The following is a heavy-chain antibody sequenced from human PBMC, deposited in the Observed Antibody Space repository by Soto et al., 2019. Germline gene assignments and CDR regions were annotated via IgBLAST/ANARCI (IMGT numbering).Heavy chain of an antibody. V-gene: IGHV4-61*08. D-gene: IGHD3-16*01. CDR3: ATSFGNAWYTY. CDR1: GGSISSGDYY. CDR2: IHYSGFT. J-gene: IGHJ4*02. Sequence: SETLSLTCTVSGGSISSGDYYWSWIRQPPGMGLEWIGYIHYSGFTYYNPSLKSRLTISVDRSKNQFTLQLASVTVADTAIYYCATSFGNAWYTYWGQGTQVTSPQ.